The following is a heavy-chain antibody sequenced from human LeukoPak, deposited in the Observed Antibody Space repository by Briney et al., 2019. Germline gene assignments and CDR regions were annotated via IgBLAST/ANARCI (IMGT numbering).Heavy chain of an antibody. Sequence: PGRSLRLSCAASGFTFSSYAMHWVRQAPGKGLEWVAVISYDGSNKYYADSVKGRFTISRDNSKNTLYLQMNSLRAEDTAVYYCARDRLTGSGYYVGDWGQGTLVTASS. CDR1: GFTFSSYA. D-gene: IGHD3-22*01. J-gene: IGHJ4*02. CDR2: ISYDGSNK. CDR3: ARDRLTGSGYYVGD. V-gene: IGHV3-30*04.